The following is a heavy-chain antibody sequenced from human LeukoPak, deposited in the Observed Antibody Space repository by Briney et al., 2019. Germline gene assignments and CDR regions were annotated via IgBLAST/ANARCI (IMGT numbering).Heavy chain of an antibody. CDR1: GFTYSSNW. D-gene: IGHD3-16*01. CDR2: VSGDGSIT. Sequence: GGSLRLSCAASGFTYSSNWMHWVRQAPGKGLVWVSRVSGDGSITYYADSVKGRFTMSRDNAKNTQYLQINSLRVEDTAVYYCARQNYGNPDYWGQGTLVTVSS. CDR3: ARQNYGNPDY. J-gene: IGHJ4*02. V-gene: IGHV3-74*01.